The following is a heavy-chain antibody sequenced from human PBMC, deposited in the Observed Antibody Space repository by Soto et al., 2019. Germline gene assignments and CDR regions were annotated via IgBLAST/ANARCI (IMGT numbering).Heavy chain of an antibody. V-gene: IGHV4-4*07. Sequence: PSETLSLTCNFSCASLAGYYWSWIRQPPGKGLEWIGRIYATGSTDYNPSLKSRLTMSVDMSKKQFSLTLRSVTAADTAMYYCVRDGTKNLRDWFDPWGQGILVTVS. CDR2: IYATGST. CDR1: CASLAGYY. J-gene: IGHJ5*02. CDR3: VRDGTKNLRDWFDP. D-gene: IGHD1-1*01.